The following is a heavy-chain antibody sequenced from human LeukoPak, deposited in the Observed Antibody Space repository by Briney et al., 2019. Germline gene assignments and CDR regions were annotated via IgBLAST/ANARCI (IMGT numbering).Heavy chain of an antibody. J-gene: IGHJ4*02. D-gene: IGHD5-24*01. CDR1: GFTFSNYG. CDR2: ILYDGSSK. Sequence: PGGSLRLSCEASGFTFSNYGIHWVRQAPGKGLEWVAVILYDGSSKYYADSVKGRFIISRDNSKNTLYLQMNSLRAEDTAVYYCARHRGKRWLQFYYFDYWGQGTLVTVSS. V-gene: IGHV3-30*03. CDR3: ARHRGKRWLQFYYFDY.